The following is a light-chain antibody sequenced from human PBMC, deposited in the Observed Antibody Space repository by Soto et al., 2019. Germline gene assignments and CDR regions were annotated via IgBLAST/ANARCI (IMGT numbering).Light chain of an antibody. CDR2: GAS. V-gene: IGKV3-20*01. Sequence: EIVLTQSPGTLSLSPGERATLSCTTSQSLISNYLAWYQQKPAQAPGLLVYGASSRATGIPDRFSGRGSGTDFTLTISRLEPEDAAVYYCQQYGSAPDTFGQGSKLEIQ. CDR3: QQYGSAPDT. J-gene: IGKJ2*01. CDR1: QSLISNY.